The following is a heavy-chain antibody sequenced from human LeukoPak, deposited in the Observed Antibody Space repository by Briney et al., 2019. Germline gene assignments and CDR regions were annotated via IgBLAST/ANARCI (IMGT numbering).Heavy chain of an antibody. CDR1: GGSISSYY. CDR3: ASYKKYYYDSSGYPWYDAFDI. Sequence: SETLSLTCTVSGGSISSYYWSWIRQPPGKGLEWIGYIYYSGSTNYNPSLKSRVTISVDTSKNQFSLKLSSVTAADTAVYYCASYKKYYYDSSGYPWYDAFDIWGQGTMVTVSS. D-gene: IGHD3-22*01. V-gene: IGHV4-59*01. J-gene: IGHJ3*02. CDR2: IYYSGST.